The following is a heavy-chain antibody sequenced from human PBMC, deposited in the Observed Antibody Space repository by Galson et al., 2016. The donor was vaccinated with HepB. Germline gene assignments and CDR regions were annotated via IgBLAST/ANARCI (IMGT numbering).Heavy chain of an antibody. CDR2: INSDGSST. CDR3: ARVWQGASNFDF. J-gene: IGHJ4*02. D-gene: IGHD1-26*01. V-gene: IGHV3-74*03. Sequence: SLRLSCAASGFTFTSHWMHWVRQAPGKGLVWVSRINSDGSSTKYADSVKGRFTISRDNAKNTLYLQMNSLRDEDTAAYYCARVWQGASNFDFWGQGTLVTVSS. CDR1: GFTFTSHW.